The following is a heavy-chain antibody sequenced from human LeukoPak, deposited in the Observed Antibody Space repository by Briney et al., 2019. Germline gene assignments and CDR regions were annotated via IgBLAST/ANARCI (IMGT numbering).Heavy chain of an antibody. D-gene: IGHD2-2*01. V-gene: IGHV1-46*01. J-gene: IGHJ6*03. Sequence: ASVKVSCKASGYTFTSYYMHWVRQAPGQGLEWMGIINPSGGSTSYAQKFQGRVTMTRDMSTSTVYMELSSLRSEDTAVYYCARDIVVVPAASQGYYYYYMDVWGKGTTVTVSS. CDR1: GYTFTSYY. CDR2: INPSGGST. CDR3: ARDIVVVPAASQGYYYYYMDV.